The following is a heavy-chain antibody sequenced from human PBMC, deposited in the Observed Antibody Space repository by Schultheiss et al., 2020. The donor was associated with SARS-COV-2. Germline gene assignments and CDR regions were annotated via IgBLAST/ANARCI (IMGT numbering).Heavy chain of an antibody. CDR1: GFTFSNYA. J-gene: IGHJ5*02. CDR3: ARGIMYYYGSGSYNWFDP. CDR2: ISSSGSTI. V-gene: IGHV3-48*01. D-gene: IGHD3-10*01. Sequence: GGSLRLSCAASGFTFSNYAMTWVRQAPGKGLEWVSYISSSGSTIYYADSVKGRFTISRDNSKNTLYLQMNSLRAEDTAVYYCARGIMYYYGSGSYNWFDPWGQGTLVTVSS.